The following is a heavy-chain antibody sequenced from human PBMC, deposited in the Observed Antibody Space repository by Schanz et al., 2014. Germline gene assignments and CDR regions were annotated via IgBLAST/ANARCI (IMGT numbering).Heavy chain of an antibody. J-gene: IGHJ4*02. D-gene: IGHD6-6*01. CDR1: GYTFTSYG. V-gene: IGHV1-46*03. Sequence: QVQLVQSGGEVKKPGASVKVSCKASGYTFTSYGINWVRQAPGQGLEWMGIINPSGGSTRYGQKFQGRITVTTDTSTSTVYLELSSLRSDDTAVYYCGRGFSRSYIDFWGQGTLXTVSS. CDR3: GRGFSRSYIDF. CDR2: INPSGGST.